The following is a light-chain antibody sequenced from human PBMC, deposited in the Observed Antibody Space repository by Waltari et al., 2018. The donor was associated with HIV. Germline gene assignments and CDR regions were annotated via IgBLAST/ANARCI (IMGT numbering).Light chain of an antibody. CDR2: RRN. Sequence: QSVLTQPPSASGTPGQRVTISCSGSSSNIGNNYVYWYHQPPGTAPNRLISRRNRRPSGFPDRFSGSRAGTSASLAISGLRSEDEADYYCAAWDDSLSGPVFGGGTKLTVL. CDR3: AAWDDSLSGPV. V-gene: IGLV1-47*01. CDR1: SSNIGNNY. J-gene: IGLJ3*02.